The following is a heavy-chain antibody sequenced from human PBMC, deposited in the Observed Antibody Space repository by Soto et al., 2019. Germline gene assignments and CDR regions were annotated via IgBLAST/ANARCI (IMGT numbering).Heavy chain of an antibody. Sequence: SETLSLTCTVSGGSISSYYWSWIRQPPGKGLEWIGYIYYSGSTNYNPSLKSRVTISVDTSKNQFSLKLSSVTAADTAVYYCAAGHRYNLGYSDYWGQGTLVTVSS. CDR2: IYYSGST. CDR1: GGSISSYY. CDR3: AAGHRYNLGYSDY. V-gene: IGHV4-59*01. J-gene: IGHJ4*02. D-gene: IGHD5-12*01.